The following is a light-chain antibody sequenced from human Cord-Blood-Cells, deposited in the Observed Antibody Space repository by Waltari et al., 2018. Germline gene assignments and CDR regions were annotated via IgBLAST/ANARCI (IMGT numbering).Light chain of an antibody. Sequence: AALTQPPSVSGSPGQSVPLSCTGTSSDVGGYNDVSWYQEHPDKAPKLMTYVVSKRPSGVPVRFSGSKSGNTASLTISGLQAEDDADYSCCSYAGSYTWVCGGGTKLTVL. J-gene: IGLJ3*02. CDR2: VVS. CDR3: CSYAGSYTWV. CDR1: SSDVGGYND. V-gene: IGLV2-11*01.